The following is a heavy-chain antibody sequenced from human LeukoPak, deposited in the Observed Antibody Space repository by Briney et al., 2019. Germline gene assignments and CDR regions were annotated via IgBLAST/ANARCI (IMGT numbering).Heavy chain of an antibody. CDR1: GYTFTGYY. V-gene: IGHV1-2*06. D-gene: IGHD1-26*01. Sequence: GASVKVSCKASGYTFTGYYMHWVRQAPGQGLEWVGRINPNSGGTNYAQKFQGRVTMTRDASISTAYMELSRLRSDDTAVYYCAILHVGSFDIWGQGTMVTVSS. CDR2: INPNSGGT. CDR3: AILHVGSFDI. J-gene: IGHJ3*02.